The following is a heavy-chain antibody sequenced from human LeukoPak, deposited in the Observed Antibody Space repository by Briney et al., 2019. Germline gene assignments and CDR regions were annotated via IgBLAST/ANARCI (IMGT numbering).Heavy chain of an antibody. V-gene: IGHV1-8*01. Sequence: ASVKVSCKASGYTFTSYDINWVRQATGQGLEWMGWMNPNSGNTGYAQKFQGRVTMTRNTSISTAYMELSSLRSEDTAVYYCAREGGTYYDFWSGYSDYYYYGMDVWGQGTTVTVSS. CDR1: GYTFTSYD. CDR3: AREGGTYYDFWSGYSDYYYYGMDV. CDR2: MNPNSGNT. D-gene: IGHD3-3*01. J-gene: IGHJ6*02.